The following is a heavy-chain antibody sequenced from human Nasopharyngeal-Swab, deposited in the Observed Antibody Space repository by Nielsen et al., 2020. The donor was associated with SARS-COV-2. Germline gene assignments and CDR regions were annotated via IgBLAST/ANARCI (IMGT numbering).Heavy chain of an antibody. CDR2: TKEDGTVT. J-gene: IGHJ2*01. Sequence: GESLKISCAATGFTFSSYWMSWVRQAPGRGLEWLAHTKEDGTVTHYVDSVRGRFTVSRDNAKNSLFLQMNSLRAEDTAVYYCAKVYDFWSGYPTSTYWYFDLWGRGTLVTVSS. D-gene: IGHD3-3*01. V-gene: IGHV3-7*03. CDR3: AKVYDFWSGYPTSTYWYFDL. CDR1: GFTFSSYW.